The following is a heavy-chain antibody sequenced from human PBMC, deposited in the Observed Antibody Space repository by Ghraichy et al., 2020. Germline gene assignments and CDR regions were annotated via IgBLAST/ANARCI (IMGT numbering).Heavy chain of an antibody. CDR2: ITGSGSYS. CDR3: AGDPRVGGLGEYFHH. V-gene: IGHV3-23*01. J-gene: IGHJ1*01. CDR1: GFSFSGYA. Sequence: GGSLRLSCAGSGFSFSGYAMGWVRRAPEKGLEWVASITGSGSYSYYADSVKGRFTVSRDNSNNTLYLQMNTLRAEDTAEYYCAGDPRVGGLGEYFHHWGQGTLVTVSS. D-gene: IGHD1-26*01.